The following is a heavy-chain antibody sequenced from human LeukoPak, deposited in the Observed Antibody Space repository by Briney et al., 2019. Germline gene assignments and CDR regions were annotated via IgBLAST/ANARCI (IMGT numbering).Heavy chain of an antibody. CDR3: ARGKMATAYALDY. CDR1: GFIFSDYA. D-gene: IGHD5-24*01. J-gene: IGHJ4*02. V-gene: IGHV3-23*01. Sequence: GGSLRLSCVASGFIFSDYAMSWVRQAPGKGLEWVSVVSGPGDDTYYADSVKGRFTISRDNSRNTLYLQMNSLRAEDTAVYYCARGKMATAYALDYWGQGTLVTVSS. CDR2: VSGPGDDT.